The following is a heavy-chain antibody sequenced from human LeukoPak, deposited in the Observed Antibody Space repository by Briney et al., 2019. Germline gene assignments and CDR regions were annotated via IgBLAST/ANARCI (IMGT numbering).Heavy chain of an antibody. CDR2: INWNGGST. J-gene: IGHJ4*02. D-gene: IGHD3-3*01. Sequence: GGSLRLSCAASGFTFDDYGMSWVRQAPGKGLEWVSGINWNGGSTGYADSVKGRFTISRDNAKNSLYLQMNSLRAEDTAVYYCAKGLRFLERGDFDYWGQGTLVTVSS. CDR1: GFTFDDYG. CDR3: AKGLRFLERGDFDY. V-gene: IGHV3-20*04.